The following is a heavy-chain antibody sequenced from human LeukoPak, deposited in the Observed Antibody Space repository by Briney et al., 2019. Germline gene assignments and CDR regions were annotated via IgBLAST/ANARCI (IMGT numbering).Heavy chain of an antibody. CDR2: IYYSGST. CDR1: GGSISSSSYY. D-gene: IGHD5-24*01. CDR3: ARGWRDGYNYNWFDP. V-gene: IGHV4-39*07. Sequence: PSETLSLTCTVSGGSISSSSYYWGWIRQPPGKGLEWIGSIYYSGSTYYNPSLKSRVTISVDTSKNQFSLKLSSVTAADTAVYYCARGWRDGYNYNWFDPWGQGTLVTVSS. J-gene: IGHJ5*02.